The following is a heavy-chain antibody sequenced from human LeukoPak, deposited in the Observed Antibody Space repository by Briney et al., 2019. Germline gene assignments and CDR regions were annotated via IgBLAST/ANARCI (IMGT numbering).Heavy chain of an antibody. V-gene: IGHV3-23*01. CDR1: GFTFSSYA. D-gene: IGHD3-22*01. Sequence: GGSLRLSCAASGFTFSSYAMSWVRQAPGKGLEWVSAISGSGGSTYYADSVKGRFTISRDNSKNTLYLQIHSRRAQDTAVYYGAKLPRYYDRSGSYWGQGTLVTVSS. CDR2: ISGSGGST. J-gene: IGHJ4*02. CDR3: AKLPRYYDRSGSY.